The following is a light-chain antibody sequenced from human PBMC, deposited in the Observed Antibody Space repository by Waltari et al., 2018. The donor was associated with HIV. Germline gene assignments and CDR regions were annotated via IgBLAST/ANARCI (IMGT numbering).Light chain of an antibody. Sequence: DIVMTQSPDSLAVSLGERATINCKSSQSVLYSSNNKKYLAWYQQKPGQPPKLLIYGASTRESGVPDRFSGSGSVTDFTLTISSLQAEDVAVYYCQQYYSTPLTFGGGTTVEIK. CDR1: QSVLYSSNNKKY. V-gene: IGKV4-1*01. CDR3: QQYYSTPLT. CDR2: GAS. J-gene: IGKJ4*01.